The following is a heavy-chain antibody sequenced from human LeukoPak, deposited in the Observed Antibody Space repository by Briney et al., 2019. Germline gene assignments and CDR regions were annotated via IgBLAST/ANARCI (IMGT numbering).Heavy chain of an antibody. V-gene: IGHV3-23*01. CDR1: GFTFSSFG. D-gene: IGHD1-14*01. CDR2: ISGSGGST. Sequence: GGTLRLSCAASGFTFSSFGMSWVRQAPGKGLEWVSAISGSGGSTYYADSVKGRFTISRDNAKNSLYLQMNSLRAEDTAVYYCARDPLTALFMDVWGKGTTVTVSS. J-gene: IGHJ6*03. CDR3: ARDPLTALFMDV.